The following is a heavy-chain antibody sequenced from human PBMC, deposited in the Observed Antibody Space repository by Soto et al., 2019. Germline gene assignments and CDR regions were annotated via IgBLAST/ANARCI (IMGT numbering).Heavy chain of an antibody. J-gene: IGHJ4*02. CDR1: GFTFNTYW. CDR3: ASSLLTPFDY. CDR2: INSDGSST. Sequence: WGSLRLSCAASGFTFNTYWMHWVRQAPGKGLVWVSRINSDGSSTFYADSVKGRFTISRDNAKNTLYLQMNSLRAEDTAVYYCASSLLTPFDYWGQGTLVTVSS. D-gene: IGHD7-27*01. V-gene: IGHV3-74*01.